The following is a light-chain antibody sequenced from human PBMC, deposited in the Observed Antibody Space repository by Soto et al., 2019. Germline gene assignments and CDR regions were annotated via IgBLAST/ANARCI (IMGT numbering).Light chain of an antibody. CDR1: QSVSSN. CDR2: GAS. CDR3: QQYNNWPPYT. J-gene: IGKJ2*01. V-gene: IGKV3-15*01. Sequence: EIGMTQSPATLSVSPGERATLSCTASQSVSSNLAWYQQKPGQAPRLLIYGASTRASGIPARFSGSGSGTEFTLTISSLQSEDFAVYYCQQYNNWPPYTFGQGTKLEIK.